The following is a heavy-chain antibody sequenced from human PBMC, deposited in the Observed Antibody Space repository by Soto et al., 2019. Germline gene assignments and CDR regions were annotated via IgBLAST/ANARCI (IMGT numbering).Heavy chain of an antibody. CDR1: GFSFSRYG. V-gene: IGHV3-30*18. D-gene: IGHD3-3*01. CDR3: TNGARDGRRLYGPVMDV. Sequence: GGSLRLSCAPSGFSFSRYGMHWVRQAPGKGLEWVAVISYNGASIDYGDSVRGRFTISRDNSKNFLYLQMNTLTHEDTALYYCTNGARDGRRLYGPVMDVWGQGTTVTVSS. J-gene: IGHJ6*02. CDR2: ISYNGASI.